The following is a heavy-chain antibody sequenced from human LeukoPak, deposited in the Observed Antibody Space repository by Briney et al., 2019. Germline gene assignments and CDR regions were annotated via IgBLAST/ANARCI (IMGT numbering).Heavy chain of an antibody. Sequence: SETLSLTCTVSGGSISSGDYYWSWIRQPPGKCLEWIGYIYYSGSTYYNPSLKSRVTTSVDTSKNQFSLKLSSVTAADTAVYYCASQGGTYYYDSSGYYHDYWGQGTLVTVSS. V-gene: IGHV4-30-4*08. CDR1: GGSISSGDYY. J-gene: IGHJ4*02. D-gene: IGHD3-22*01. CDR3: ASQGGTYYYDSSGYYHDY. CDR2: IYYSGST.